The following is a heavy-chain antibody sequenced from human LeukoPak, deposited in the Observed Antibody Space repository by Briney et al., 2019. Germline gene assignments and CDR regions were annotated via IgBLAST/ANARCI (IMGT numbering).Heavy chain of an antibody. Sequence: NASETLSLTCTVSAGSVSSGNYYRSWIRQPPGKGLDWIGYIYYSGSTNYNPSLKSRVTISVDTPKNHFSLQLTPVTAADTAVYYCARELIAGAQGFIDYWGQGTLVTVSS. CDR1: AGSVSSGNYY. CDR2: IYYSGST. J-gene: IGHJ4*02. CDR3: ARELIAGAQGFIDY. D-gene: IGHD1-26*01. V-gene: IGHV4-61*03.